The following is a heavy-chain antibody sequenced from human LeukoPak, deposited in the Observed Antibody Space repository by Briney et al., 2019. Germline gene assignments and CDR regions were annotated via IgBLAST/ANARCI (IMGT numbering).Heavy chain of an antibody. CDR3: ARQVYNWNSYYYYMDV. V-gene: IGHV4-4*09. CDR1: GGSISSYY. J-gene: IGHJ6*03. Sequence: SETLSLTCTVSGGSISSYYWSWIRQPPGKGLEWIGYIYTSGSTNFNPSLKSRVTISVDTSKNQFSLKLSSLTAADTAVYYCARQVYNWNSYYYYMDVWGKGTTVTVSS. CDR2: IYTSGST. D-gene: IGHD1-20*01.